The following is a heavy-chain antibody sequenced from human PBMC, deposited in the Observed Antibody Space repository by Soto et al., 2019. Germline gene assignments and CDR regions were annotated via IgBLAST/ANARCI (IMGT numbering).Heavy chain of an antibody. V-gene: IGHV4-59*01. Sequence: QVQLQESGPGLVKPSETLSLTCTVSGGSISSYYWSWIRQPPGKGLEWIGYIYYSGSTNYNPSLKSRVTISVDTYKNQFSLKLSSVTAADTAVYYCATYDYGDLRFDYWGQVTLVTVSS. CDR3: ATYDYGDLRFDY. D-gene: IGHD4-17*01. CDR1: GGSISSYY. CDR2: IYYSGST. J-gene: IGHJ4*02.